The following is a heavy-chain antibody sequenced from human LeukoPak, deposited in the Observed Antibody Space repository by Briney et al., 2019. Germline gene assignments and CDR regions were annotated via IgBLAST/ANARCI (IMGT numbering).Heavy chain of an antibody. J-gene: IGHJ4*02. Sequence: GGSLRLSCAASGFTFSSYEMNWVRQAPGKGLEWVSYISSSGSTIYYADSVKGRFTISRDNAKNSLYLQMNSLRAEDTAVYYCVRAPLDFWSGYYIRGYYFDYWGQGTLVTVSS. D-gene: IGHD3-3*01. CDR3: VRAPLDFWSGYYIRGYYFDY. V-gene: IGHV3-48*03. CDR2: ISSSGSTI. CDR1: GFTFSSYE.